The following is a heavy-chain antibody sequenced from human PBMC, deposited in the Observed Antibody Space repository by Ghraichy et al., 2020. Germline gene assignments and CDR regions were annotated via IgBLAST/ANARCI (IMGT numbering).Heavy chain of an antibody. CDR2: IKQDGSEK. V-gene: IGHV3-7*01. J-gene: IGHJ6*02. CDR3: ARDRNYYGMDV. CDR1: GFTFSSYW. Sequence: LSLTCAASGFTFSSYWMSWVRQAPGKGLEWVANIKQDGSEKYYVDSVKGRFTISRDNAKNSLYLQMNSLRAEDTAVYYCARDRNYYGMDVWGQGTTVTVSS.